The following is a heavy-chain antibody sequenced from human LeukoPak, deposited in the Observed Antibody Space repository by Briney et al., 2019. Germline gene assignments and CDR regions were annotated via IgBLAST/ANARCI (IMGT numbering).Heavy chain of an antibody. CDR1: GYTFTGYY. D-gene: IGHD3-3*01. CDR2: INPNSGGT. J-gene: IGHJ5*02. CDR3: ARLYDFWSGLNWFDP. V-gene: IGHV1-2*02. Sequence: ASVKVSCKASGYTFTGYYMHWVRQAPGQGLEWMGWINPNSGGTNYAQKFQGRVTMTRDTSISTAYMELSRLRSDDTAVYYCARLYDFWSGLNWFDPWGQGTLVTVSS.